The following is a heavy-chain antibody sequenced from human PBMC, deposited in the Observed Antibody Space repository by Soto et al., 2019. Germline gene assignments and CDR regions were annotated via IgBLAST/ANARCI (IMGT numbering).Heavy chain of an antibody. CDR2: ISSNGGST. D-gene: IGHD3-9*01. CDR3: ARSGLGAPYDILTGYSDY. Sequence: PGGSLRLSCAASGFTFSSYAMHWVRQAPGKGLEYVSAISSNGGSTYYANSVKGRFTISRDNSKNTLYLQMGSLRAEDMAVYYCARSGLGAPYDILTGYSDYWGQGTLVTVSS. J-gene: IGHJ4*02. CDR1: GFTFSSYA. V-gene: IGHV3-64*01.